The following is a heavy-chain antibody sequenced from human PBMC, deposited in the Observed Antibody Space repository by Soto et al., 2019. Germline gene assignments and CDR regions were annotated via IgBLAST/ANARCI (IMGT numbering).Heavy chain of an antibody. CDR2: INHSGST. CDR1: GGSFSGYY. J-gene: IGHJ4*02. CDR3: ARALWVWGSYRPNYYFDY. D-gene: IGHD3-16*02. Sequence: QVQLQQWGAGLLKPSETLSLTCAVYGGSFSGYYWSWIRQPPGKGLEWIGEINHSGSTNYNPSLKMRATISVDXXKXQXXLKLSSVTAADTAVYYCARALWVWGSYRPNYYFDYWGQGTLVTVSS. V-gene: IGHV4-34*01.